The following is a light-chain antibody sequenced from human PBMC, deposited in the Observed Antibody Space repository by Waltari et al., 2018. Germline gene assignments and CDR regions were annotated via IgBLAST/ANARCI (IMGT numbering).Light chain of an antibody. CDR1: QSVSSN. Sequence: IVMTQSPATLSVSLGERATLSCRASQSVSSNLAWFQQKPGQAPRRLIFGASTRATDIPARFSGSGSGTDFTLTISSLQSEDSAVYYCQQYNKWWTFGQGTKVEIK. J-gene: IGKJ1*01. CDR2: GAS. CDR3: QQYNKWWT. V-gene: IGKV3-15*01.